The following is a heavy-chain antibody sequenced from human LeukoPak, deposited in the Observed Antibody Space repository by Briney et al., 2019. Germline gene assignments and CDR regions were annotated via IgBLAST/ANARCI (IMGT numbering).Heavy chain of an antibody. CDR3: ARDHRIASGVAFFDS. CDR2: ISPHNGGT. J-gene: IGHJ4*02. V-gene: IGHV1-2*02. D-gene: IGHD2-15*01. Sequence: GASVKLSCKTSGYSFAANYIHWLRQAPGQGLEWMGWISPHNGGTSFAQKFQGRVTLTGETSINTAFMELSSLASDDTAVYYCARDHRIASGVAFFDSWGQGTRVTVSS. CDR1: GYSFAANY.